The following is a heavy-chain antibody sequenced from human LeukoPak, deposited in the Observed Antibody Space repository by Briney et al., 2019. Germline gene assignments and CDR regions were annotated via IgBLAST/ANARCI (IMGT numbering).Heavy chain of an antibody. CDR2: ISSSSSYI. J-gene: IGHJ6*02. V-gene: IGHV3-21*01. Sequence: GGSLRLSCAASGFTFSSYSMNWVRQAPGKGLEWVSSISSSSSYIYYADSVKGRFTISRDNAKNSLYLQMNSLRAEDTAVYHCARDGSVPPNYYYGMDVWGQGTTVTVSS. CDR3: ARDGSVPPNYYYGMDV. CDR1: GFTFSSYS. D-gene: IGHD3-10*02.